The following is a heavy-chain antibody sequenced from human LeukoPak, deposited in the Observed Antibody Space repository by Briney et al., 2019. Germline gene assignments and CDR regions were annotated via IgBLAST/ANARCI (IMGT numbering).Heavy chain of an antibody. Sequence: PSETLCLTCTVSGGSISSYYWSWIRQPPGKGLEWIGYIYYSGSTNYNPSLKSRVTISVDTSKNQFSLKLSSVTAADTAVYYCAREGMVQGLDYWGQGTLVTVSS. CDR3: AREGMVQGLDY. J-gene: IGHJ4*02. CDR2: IYYSGST. D-gene: IGHD3-10*01. V-gene: IGHV4-59*01. CDR1: GGSISSYY.